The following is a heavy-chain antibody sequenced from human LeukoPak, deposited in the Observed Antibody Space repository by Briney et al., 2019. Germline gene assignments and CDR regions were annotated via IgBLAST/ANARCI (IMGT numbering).Heavy chain of an antibody. D-gene: IGHD5-12*01. J-gene: IGHJ4*02. Sequence: GGSLRLSCAASGFTFSNCWMHGVRQAPGKGLEWVSAISGSGGSTYYADSVKGRFTISRDNSKNTLYLQMNSLRAEDTAVYYCAKWLRSAGGYWGQGTLVTVSS. V-gene: IGHV3-23*01. CDR2: ISGSGGST. CDR3: AKWLRSAGGY. CDR1: GFTFSNCW.